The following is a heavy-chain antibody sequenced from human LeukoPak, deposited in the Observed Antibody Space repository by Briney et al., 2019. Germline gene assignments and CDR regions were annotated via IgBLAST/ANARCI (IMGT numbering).Heavy chain of an antibody. CDR1: GYTFCSYW. CDR2: IYPGDSDT. V-gene: IGHV5-51*01. Sequence: GESLKISCKGSGYTFCSYWIGWVRQMPGKGLEWMGIIYPGDSDTRYSPSFQGQVTISADKSISTAYLQWSSLKASDTAINYCARTRDSSSQSYFDYLGQGTLVAVSS. CDR3: ARTRDSSSQSYFDY. J-gene: IGHJ4*02. D-gene: IGHD3-22*01.